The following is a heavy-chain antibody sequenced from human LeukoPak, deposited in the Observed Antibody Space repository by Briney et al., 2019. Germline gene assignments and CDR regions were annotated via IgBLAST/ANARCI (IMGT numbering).Heavy chain of an antibody. D-gene: IGHD2-15*01. CDR2: IIPIDGTA. J-gene: IGHJ5*02. Sequence: SVKVSCKASRDTFTRCAFSWVRQAPGQGLEWMGGIIPIDGTANYAQKFQGRVTITADKSTSTAYMELSSLRSEDTAVYYCARDLGGGSCYSACWFDPWGQGTLVTVSS. CDR3: ARDLGGGSCYSACWFDP. V-gene: IGHV1-69*06. CDR1: RDTFTRCA.